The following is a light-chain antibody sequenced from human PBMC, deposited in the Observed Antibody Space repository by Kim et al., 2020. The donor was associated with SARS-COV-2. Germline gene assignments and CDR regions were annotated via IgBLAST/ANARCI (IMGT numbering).Light chain of an antibody. J-gene: IGKJ2*01. CDR2: VAS. CDR3: QQYDNPPYT. Sequence: DIQMTQSPSSLSASVGDRVTITCQASQDITNYLKWYQQKPGKAPKLLIYVASNLETGVPSRFSGSGSGTDFTFTISSLQPEDIATYYCQQYDNPPYTFGQGTKLEI. CDR1: QDITNY. V-gene: IGKV1-33*01.